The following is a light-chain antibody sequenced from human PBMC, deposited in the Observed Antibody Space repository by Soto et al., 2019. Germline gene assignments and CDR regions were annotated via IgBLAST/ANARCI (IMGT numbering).Light chain of an antibody. CDR2: DVS. CDR1: SSDVAAYDF. Sequence: QSALTQPASVSGSPGQSITISCTGTSSDVAAYDFVSWYQHHPGKAPKLIIYDVSNRPSGVSDRFSGSKSGNTASLTISGLQAEDEADYYCSSYTVSSTHVVFGGGTKVTVL. J-gene: IGLJ2*01. V-gene: IGLV2-14*03. CDR3: SSYTVSSTHVV.